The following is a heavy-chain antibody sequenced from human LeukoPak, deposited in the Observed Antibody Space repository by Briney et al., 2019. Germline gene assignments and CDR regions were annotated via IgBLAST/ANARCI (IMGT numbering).Heavy chain of an antibody. Sequence: PGGSLRLSCAASGFIVSSNYMSWVRQAPGKGLEWVSVIYSGGSTYYADSVKGRFTISRDNSKNTLYLQMNSLRAEDTAVYYCAKGGRAGGSITLIRGVRNYYYYMDVWGTGTTVTISS. CDR1: GFIVSSNY. CDR3: AKGGRAGGSITLIRGVRNYYYYMDV. V-gene: IGHV3-66*01. D-gene: IGHD3-10*01. J-gene: IGHJ6*03. CDR2: IYSGGST.